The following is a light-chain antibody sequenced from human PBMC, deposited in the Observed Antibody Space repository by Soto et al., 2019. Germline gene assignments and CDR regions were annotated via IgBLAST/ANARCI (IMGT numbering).Light chain of an antibody. CDR2: YDD. CDR3: ADWDDSTTSHV. Sequence: QSVLTQPPSVSGAPGQRVTISCTGSSXNIGSNAVSWYQQFPGKAPKLLIYYDDLLASGVSARFSGSKSGTSASLAISGLQSEDEADYYCADWDDSTTSHVFGTGTKVT. J-gene: IGLJ1*01. V-gene: IGLV1-36*01. CDR1: SXNIGSNA.